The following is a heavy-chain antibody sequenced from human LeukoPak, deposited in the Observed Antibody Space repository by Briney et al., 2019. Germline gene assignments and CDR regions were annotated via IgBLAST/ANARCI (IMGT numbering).Heavy chain of an antibody. CDR2: IYYSGIT. J-gene: IGHJ4*02. D-gene: IGHD3-22*01. Sequence: SETLSLTCTVSGGYISTYYWSCIRQSPGRGLEWIGYIYYSGITKYNPSLKSRVTISVDTSTNQFSLRLSSVTAADTAVYYCARVYYYDSSGYFLDFWGQGTLVTVSS. CDR3: ARVYYYDSSGYFLDF. CDR1: GGYISTYY. V-gene: IGHV4-59*01.